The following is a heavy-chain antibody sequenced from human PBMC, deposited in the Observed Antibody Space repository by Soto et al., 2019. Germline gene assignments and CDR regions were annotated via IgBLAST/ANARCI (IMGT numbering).Heavy chain of an antibody. V-gene: IGHV4-59*01. CDR2: IYYSGST. D-gene: IGHD3-10*01. Sequence: PSETLSLTCTVSGGSISSYYWSWIWQPPGKGLEWIGYIYYSGSTNYNPSLKSRVTISVDTSKNQFSLKLSSVTAADTAVYYCARDDGYYGSGDEPNYYGMDVWGQGTTVTVSS. CDR3: ARDDGYYGSGDEPNYYGMDV. J-gene: IGHJ6*02. CDR1: GGSISSYY.